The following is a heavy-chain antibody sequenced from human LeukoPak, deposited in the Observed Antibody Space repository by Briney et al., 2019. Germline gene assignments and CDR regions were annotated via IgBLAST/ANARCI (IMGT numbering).Heavy chain of an antibody. D-gene: IGHD3-22*01. Sequence: GGSLRLSCAASGFTFSSYSMNWVRQAPGKGLEWVSSISGSSSYIYYADSVKGRFTISRDNAKNSLYLQMNSLRAEDTAVYYCARDLYYDSLLGYWGQGTLVTVSS. V-gene: IGHV3-21*01. CDR2: ISGSSSYI. CDR1: GFTFSSYS. CDR3: ARDLYYDSLLGY. J-gene: IGHJ4*02.